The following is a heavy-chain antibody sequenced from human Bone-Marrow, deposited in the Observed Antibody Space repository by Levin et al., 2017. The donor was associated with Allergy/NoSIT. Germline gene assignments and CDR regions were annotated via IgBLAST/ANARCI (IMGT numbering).Heavy chain of an antibody. Sequence: GESLKISCAASGFTFNNYNMGWVRQAPGKGLEGLAIIRQDGTDKFYVDSVKGRFTISRDSARSSVYLQMNSLRVEDTAVYYCARAPTLQLPFNLWGQGTMVTVSS. CDR3: ARAPTLQLPFNL. CDR1: GFTFNNYN. D-gene: IGHD1-1*01. J-gene: IGHJ3*01. CDR2: IRQDGTDK. V-gene: IGHV3-7*01.